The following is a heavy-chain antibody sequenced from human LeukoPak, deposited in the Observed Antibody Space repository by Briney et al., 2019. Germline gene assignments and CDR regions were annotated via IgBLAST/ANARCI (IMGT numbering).Heavy chain of an antibody. CDR3: ARDTDYYDTHDAFDI. CDR1: GGSVSSGGYY. D-gene: IGHD3-22*01. CDR2: IYYTGST. J-gene: IGHJ3*02. V-gene: IGHV4-61*08. Sequence: SETLSLTCTVSGGSVSSGGYYWSWIRQPPGKGLEWIGYIYYTGSTNYNPSLKSRVIISIDTSKNQFSLKLSSVTAADTAVHYCARDTDYYDTHDAFDIWGQGTMVSVSS.